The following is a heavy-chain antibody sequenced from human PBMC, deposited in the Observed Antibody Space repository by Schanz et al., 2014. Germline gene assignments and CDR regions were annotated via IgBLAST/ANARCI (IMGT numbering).Heavy chain of an antibody. CDR3: AKGFFIGVARGVIISHDAIDI. J-gene: IGHJ3*02. V-gene: IGHV3-23*01. CDR1: GFTFSSYT. D-gene: IGHD3-10*01. Sequence: EVQLLESGGGLVRPGGSLRLSCAASGFTFSSYTMNWVRQAPGKGLEWVSAISGSGGSTVYADSVKGRFTISRDNSNNTVFLQMNSLRAEDTAVYYCAKGFFIGVARGVIISHDAIDIWGQGTKXTVSS. CDR2: ISGSGGST.